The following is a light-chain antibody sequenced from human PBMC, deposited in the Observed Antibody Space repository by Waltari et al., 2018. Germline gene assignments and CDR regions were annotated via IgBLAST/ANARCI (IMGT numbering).Light chain of an antibody. J-gene: IGKJ1*01. V-gene: IGKV1-8*01. CDR1: QAIGSY. CDR2: AAS. CDR3: QQYYDYPRT. Sequence: AIRMTQSPSSFSASTGDRVTITCRASQAIGSYLAWYRPKPGRVPKLLISAASTLQSGVPSRFTGSGSGTDFTLTINCLQSEDFATYYCQQYYDYPRTFGQGTKVEVK.